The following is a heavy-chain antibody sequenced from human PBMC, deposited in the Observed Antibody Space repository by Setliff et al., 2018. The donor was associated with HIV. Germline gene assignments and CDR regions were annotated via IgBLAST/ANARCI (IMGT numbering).Heavy chain of an antibody. Sequence: GGSLRFSCAASGFTFKNAWMNWVRQAPGKGLEWIGRIKSKTDGGTTDYAAPVKGRFTISRDDSKNTLYRQMNSLKIEDTAMYYCTSREPNNSSRRFDPWGQGTLVTVSS. V-gene: IGHV3-15*01. CDR3: TSREPNNSSRRFDP. J-gene: IGHJ5*02. D-gene: IGHD6-13*01. CDR2: IKSKTDGGTT. CDR1: GFTFKNAW.